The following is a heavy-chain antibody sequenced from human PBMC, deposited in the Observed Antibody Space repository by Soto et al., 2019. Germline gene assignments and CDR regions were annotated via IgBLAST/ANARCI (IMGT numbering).Heavy chain of an antibody. D-gene: IGHD2-2*01. Sequence: QLQLQESGSGLVKPSQTLSLTCAVSGGSISSGGYSWSWIRQPPGKGLEWIGYIYHSGSTYYNPSRXSXXTISVDRSKHQFSLKLSSVTAAETAVSYCARVPDRWGQGTLVTVSS. J-gene: IGHJ5*02. CDR2: IYHSGST. V-gene: IGHV4-30-2*01. CDR3: ARVPDR. CDR1: GGSISSGGYS.